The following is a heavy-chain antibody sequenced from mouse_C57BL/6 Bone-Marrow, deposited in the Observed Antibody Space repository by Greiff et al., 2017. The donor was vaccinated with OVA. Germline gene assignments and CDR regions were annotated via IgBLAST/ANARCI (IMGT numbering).Heavy chain of an antibody. CDR2: IYPGGGYT. CDR1: GYTFTNYW. Sequence: QVQLKESGAELVRPGTSVKMSCKASGYTFTNYWIGWAKQRPGHGLEWIGDIYPGGGYTNYNEKFKGKATLTADKSSRTAYMQFSSLTSEDTAIYYCARRDDFDPFDYWGKGTTLTVSS. CDR3: ARRDDFDPFDY. D-gene: IGHD2-4*01. V-gene: IGHV1-63*01. J-gene: IGHJ2*01.